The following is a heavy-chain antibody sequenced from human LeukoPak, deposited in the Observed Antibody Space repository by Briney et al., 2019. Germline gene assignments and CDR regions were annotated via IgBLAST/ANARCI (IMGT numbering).Heavy chain of an antibody. Sequence: SETLSLTCAVYGGSFSGYYWSWIRQSPGKGLEWIGEISDDGTTNYNPFLKSRVTISVDTSKNQFSLKLSSVTAADTAVYYCARSGYSYALFDYWGQGTLVTVSS. CDR2: ISDDGTT. CDR3: ARSGYSYALFDY. D-gene: IGHD5-18*01. V-gene: IGHV4-34*01. CDR1: GGSFSGYY. J-gene: IGHJ4*02.